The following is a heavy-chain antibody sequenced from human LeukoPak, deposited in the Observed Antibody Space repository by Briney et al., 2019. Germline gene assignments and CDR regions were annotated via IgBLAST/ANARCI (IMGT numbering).Heavy chain of an antibody. CDR2: IYYSGST. D-gene: IGHD2-15*01. J-gene: IGHJ5*02. CDR1: GDSTKNYY. Sequence: SETLSLTCTVSGDSTKNYYWIWIRQSPGKGLEWIGYIYYSGSTYYNPSLKSRVTMSVDTSKNQFSLKLNSVTAADTAVYYCARLDIVVVVAAHNWFDPWGQGTLVTVSS. CDR3: ARLDIVVVVAAHNWFDP. V-gene: IGHV4-59*01.